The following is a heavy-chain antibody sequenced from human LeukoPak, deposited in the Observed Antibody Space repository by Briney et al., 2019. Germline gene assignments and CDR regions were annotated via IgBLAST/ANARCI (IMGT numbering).Heavy chain of an antibody. CDR2: IWYDGSNK. J-gene: IGHJ4*02. Sequence: GGSLRLSCAASGFTFSSYGMHWVRQAPGKGLEWVAVIWYDGSNKYYADSVKGRFTISRDNSKNTLYLQMNSLRVEDTAMYYCARETGYSTSWYAYYFDYWGQGTLVTVAS. CDR1: GFTFSSYG. V-gene: IGHV3-33*01. CDR3: ARETGYSTSWYAYYFDY. D-gene: IGHD6-13*01.